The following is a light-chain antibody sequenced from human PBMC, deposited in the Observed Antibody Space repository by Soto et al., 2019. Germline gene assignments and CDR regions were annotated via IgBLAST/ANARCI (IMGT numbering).Light chain of an antibody. J-gene: IGKJ4*01. Sequence: EIVMTQSPAALSLSPGEGVTLSCRASQSVGRSLAWYQQRPGQAPRLLIYGASTRATGTPVRFSGIGSGTEFTLTISSLQSEDFVVYYCHQYYEWPLTIGGGTKVEIK. CDR1: QSVGRS. V-gene: IGKV3D-15*01. CDR2: GAS. CDR3: HQYYEWPLT.